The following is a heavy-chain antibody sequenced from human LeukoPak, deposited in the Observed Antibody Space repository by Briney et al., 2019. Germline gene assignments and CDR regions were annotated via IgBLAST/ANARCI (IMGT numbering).Heavy chain of an antibody. Sequence: ASVKVSCKASGYTFTSYDINWVRQATGQGLEWMGWMNPNSGNTGYAQKFQGRVTMIRNTSISTAYMELSSLRSEDTAVYYCARGPGYSSGWYWFDPWGQGTLVTVSS. V-gene: IGHV1-8*01. CDR2: MNPNSGNT. D-gene: IGHD6-19*01. J-gene: IGHJ5*02. CDR3: ARGPGYSSGWYWFDP. CDR1: GYTFTSYD.